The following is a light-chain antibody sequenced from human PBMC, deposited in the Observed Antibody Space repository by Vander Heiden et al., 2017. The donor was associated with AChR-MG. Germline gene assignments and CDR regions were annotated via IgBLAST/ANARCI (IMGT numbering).Light chain of an antibody. V-gene: IGKV1-5*03. CDR3: QQYNSYPWT. CDR2: KAS. J-gene: IGKJ1*01. CDR1: QSISNW. Sequence: DIQMPQSPSTLSASVGDRVTITCRSSQSISNWLAWYQQKPVKAPKLLIYKASSLESGVPSRFSGSGSGTEFTLTISSLQPDDFATYYCQQYNSYPWTFGQGTKVEIK.